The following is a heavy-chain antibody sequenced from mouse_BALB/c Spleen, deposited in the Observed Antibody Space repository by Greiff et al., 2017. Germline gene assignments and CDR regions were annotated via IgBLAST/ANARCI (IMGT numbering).Heavy chain of an antibody. J-gene: IGHJ2*01. D-gene: IGHD1-1*01. V-gene: IGHV1S81*02. CDR1: GYTFTSYY. CDR3: TRWNYCSSSLDY. CDR2: INPSNGGT. Sequence: QVQLQQSGAELVKPGASVKLSCKASGYTFTSYYMYWVKQRPGQGLEWIGEINPSNGGTNFNEKFKSKATLTVDKASSTAYMQLSSLTSEDSAVYYCTRWNYCSSSLDYWGQGTTLTVSS.